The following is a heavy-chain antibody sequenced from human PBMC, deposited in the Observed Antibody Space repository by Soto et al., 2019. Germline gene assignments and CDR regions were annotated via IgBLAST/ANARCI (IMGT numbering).Heavy chain of an antibody. V-gene: IGHV4-34*01. CDR1: GGSFSGYY. D-gene: IGHD3-10*01. Sequence: PSETLSLTCAVYGGSFSGYYWSWIRQPPGKGLEWIGEINHSGSTNYNPSLKSRVTISVDTSKSQFSLKLSSVTAADTAVYYCARVSGIYSYGLDVWGQGTTVTVS. CDR3: ARVSGIYSYGLDV. CDR2: INHSGST. J-gene: IGHJ6*02.